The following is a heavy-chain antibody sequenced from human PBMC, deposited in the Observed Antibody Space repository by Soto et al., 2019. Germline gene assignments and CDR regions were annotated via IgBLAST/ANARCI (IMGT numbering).Heavy chain of an antibody. Sequence: LKISCKGSGYSFTSYWIGWVRQMPGKGLEWMGIIYPGDSDTRYSPSFQGQVTISADKSISTAYLQWSSLKASDTAMYYCASTSIAAAGKDYNWFDPWGQGTLVTVSS. V-gene: IGHV5-51*01. D-gene: IGHD6-13*01. CDR3: ASTSIAAAGKDYNWFDP. CDR2: IYPGDSDT. J-gene: IGHJ5*02. CDR1: GYSFTSYW.